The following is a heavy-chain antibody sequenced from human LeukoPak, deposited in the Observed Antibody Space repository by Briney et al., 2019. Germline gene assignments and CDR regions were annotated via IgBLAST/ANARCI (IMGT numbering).Heavy chain of an antibody. CDR2: IYPGDSDT. V-gene: IGHV5-51*01. D-gene: IGHD3-9*01. Sequence: GESLKISCKGSGYSFTTYWIGWVRQMPGKGLEWMGIIYPGDSDTRYSPSFQGQVTISADKSISTAYLQWSSLKASDTAMYYCARLSGDILTGYFSLDYWGQGTLVTVSS. CDR1: GYSFTTYW. J-gene: IGHJ4*02. CDR3: ARLSGDILTGYFSLDY.